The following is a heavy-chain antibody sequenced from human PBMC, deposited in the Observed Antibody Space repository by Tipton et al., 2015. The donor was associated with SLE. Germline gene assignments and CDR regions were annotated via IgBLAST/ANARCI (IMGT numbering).Heavy chain of an antibody. CDR1: GFTFSSYW. J-gene: IGHJ4*02. CDR3: ARDGYSSGWEGDYFDY. Sequence: SLRLSCAASGFTFSSYWMSWDRRAPGKGLEWVANIKQDGSEKYYVDSVKGRFTISRDNAKNSLYLQMNSLRAEDTAVYYCARDGYSSGWEGDYFDYWGQGTLVTVSS. V-gene: IGHV3-7*01. CDR2: IKQDGSEK. D-gene: IGHD6-19*01.